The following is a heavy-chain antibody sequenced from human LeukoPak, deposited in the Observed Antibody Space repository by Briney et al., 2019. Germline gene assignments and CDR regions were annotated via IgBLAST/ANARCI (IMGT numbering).Heavy chain of an antibody. CDR2: ISGSVGTT. Sequence: GRSLRLLCAARGFTFSSNAMNWATQAPGKGLVRGTVISGSVGTTYYADSVKGRFTISRDNSENTLYLQMSSLRAEDTAVYYCAKDGSLIRGAIITSFDNWCQGTLVTVSS. J-gene: IGHJ4*02. CDR1: GFTFSSNA. D-gene: IGHD3-10*01. V-gene: IGHV3-23*01. CDR3: AKDGSLIRGAIITSFDN.